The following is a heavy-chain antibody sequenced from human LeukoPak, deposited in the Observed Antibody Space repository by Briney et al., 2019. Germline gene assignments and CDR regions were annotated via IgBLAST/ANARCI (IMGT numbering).Heavy chain of an antibody. D-gene: IGHD2-15*01. CDR1: GFTFGDYA. Sequence: QSGGSLRLSCIAPGFTFGDYAMSWVRQAPGKGLEWVGFIRSKAYGGTTEYAASVKSRFSISRDDSKSIAYLQMNSLRTEDTAVFYCTRDCSGGSCWGDAFDIWGQGTMVTVSS. CDR2: IRSKAYGGTT. CDR3: TRDCSGGSCWGDAFDI. J-gene: IGHJ3*02. V-gene: IGHV3-49*04.